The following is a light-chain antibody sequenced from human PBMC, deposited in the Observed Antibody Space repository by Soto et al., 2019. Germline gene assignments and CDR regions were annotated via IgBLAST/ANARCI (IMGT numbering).Light chain of an antibody. J-gene: IGKJ2*01. Sequence: DIQMTQSPSILSASVGDRVTNTCRASQNINSGLAWYQQKPGKAPKFLIYKASSLESGVRSRFSGSASGTEFTLTISGLQPDDFATYYCQQYNTYRHTFGQGTKLEIK. V-gene: IGKV1-5*03. CDR2: KAS. CDR3: QQYNTYRHT. CDR1: QNINSG.